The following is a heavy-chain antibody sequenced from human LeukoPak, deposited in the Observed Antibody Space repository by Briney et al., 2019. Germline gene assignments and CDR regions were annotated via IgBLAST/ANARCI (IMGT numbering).Heavy chain of an antibody. D-gene: IGHD3-16*01. Sequence: SETLSLTCTVSGGSISRYYWSWIRQPPGKGLEWIGYIYYRGSTYYHPSLKSRVTMSVDTSENQFSLKLSSVTAADTAVYYCATTVGSYFDYWSQGTLVTVSS. CDR2: IYYRGST. J-gene: IGHJ4*02. CDR3: ATTVGSYFDY. CDR1: GGSISRYY. V-gene: IGHV4-59*12.